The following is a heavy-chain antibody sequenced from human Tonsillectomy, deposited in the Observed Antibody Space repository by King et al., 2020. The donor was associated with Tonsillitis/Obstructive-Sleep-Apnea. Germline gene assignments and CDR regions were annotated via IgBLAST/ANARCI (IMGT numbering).Heavy chain of an antibody. CDR1: GYSFTRYW. Sequence: QLVQSGAEVKKPGESLKISCKGSGYSFTRYWIGWVRQMPGKSLEWMGIIYPGDSDTRYSPSFQGQVTISADKSISTAYLQWSSLKASDIAMYYCARTVAGDRYAFDIWGQGTMVTVSS. V-gene: IGHV5-51*01. CDR3: ARTVAGDRYAFDI. D-gene: IGHD6-19*01. CDR2: IYPGDSDT. J-gene: IGHJ3*02.